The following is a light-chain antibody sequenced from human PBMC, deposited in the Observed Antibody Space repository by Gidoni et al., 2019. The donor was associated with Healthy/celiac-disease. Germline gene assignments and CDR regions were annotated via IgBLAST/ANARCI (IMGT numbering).Light chain of an antibody. CDR1: QDISNY. CDR3: QQYDNLPIT. Sequence: DIQMTQSPSSLSASVGDRVTITCQASQDISNYLNWYQQKPGKAPKLLIYDASNLETRVPSRFSGSGSGTDFTFTISSLQPEDIATYYCQQYDNLPITFDQGTRLEIK. CDR2: DAS. J-gene: IGKJ5*01. V-gene: IGKV1-33*01.